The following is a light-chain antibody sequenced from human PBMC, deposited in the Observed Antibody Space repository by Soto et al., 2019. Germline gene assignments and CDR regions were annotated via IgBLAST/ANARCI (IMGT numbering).Light chain of an antibody. J-gene: IGLJ2*01. CDR2: LNSDGSH. V-gene: IGLV4-69*01. Sequence: QSVLTQSPSASASLGDSVKLTCTLSSGHSSYAIAWHQQQPEKGPRYLMKLNSDGSHSKGDGIPDRFSGSSSGAERYLTISSLQSEDEADYYCQTWGTGIHVVFGGGTKLTVL. CDR3: QTWGTGIHVV. CDR1: SGHSSYA.